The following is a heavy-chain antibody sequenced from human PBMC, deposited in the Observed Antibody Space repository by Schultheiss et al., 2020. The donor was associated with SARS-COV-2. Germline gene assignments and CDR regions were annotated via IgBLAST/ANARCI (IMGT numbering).Heavy chain of an antibody. D-gene: IGHD3-3*01. CDR3: ARDKVGHYDFWSGYYPGYYYYGMDV. CDR2: IYYSGST. J-gene: IGHJ6*02. V-gene: IGHV4-59*12. Sequence: SETLSLTCTVSGGSISSYYWSWIRQPPGKGLEWIGSIYYSGSTYYNPSLKSRVTISVDTSKNQFSLKLSSVTAADTAVYYCARDKVGHYDFWSGYYPGYYYYGMDVWGQGTTVTVSS. CDR1: GGSISSYY.